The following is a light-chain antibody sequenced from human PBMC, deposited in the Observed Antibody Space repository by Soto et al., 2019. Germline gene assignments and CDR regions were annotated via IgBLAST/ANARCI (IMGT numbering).Light chain of an antibody. Sequence: DIQMTQSPSTLSASVGDRVTITCRASQSISSWLAWYQQKPGKAPKLLIYDASSLESGVPSRFSGSGSGTEFTRTISSLQPDDVATYYCQQYNSYSLTFGGGTKVEIK. CDR1: QSISSW. CDR2: DAS. J-gene: IGKJ4*01. V-gene: IGKV1-5*01. CDR3: QQYNSYSLT.